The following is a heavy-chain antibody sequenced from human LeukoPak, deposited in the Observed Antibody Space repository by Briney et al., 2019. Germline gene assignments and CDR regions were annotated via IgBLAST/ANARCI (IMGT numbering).Heavy chain of an antibody. CDR3: ARGAAGSTYGYFDS. CDR2: VDYRGTT. Sequence: PSETLSLTCTISGGSFSVNYWTWIRQPPGKGLEYIGYVDYRGTTNYKPSLKSRVSISLDTSKNQFSLGLNSVTAADTAVYYCARGAAGSTYGYFDSWGRGTQVTVSS. D-gene: IGHD6-19*01. V-gene: IGHV4-59*01. J-gene: IGHJ4*02. CDR1: GGSFSVNY.